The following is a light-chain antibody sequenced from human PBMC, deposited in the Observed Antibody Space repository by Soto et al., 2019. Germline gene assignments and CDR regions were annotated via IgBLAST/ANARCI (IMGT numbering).Light chain of an antibody. CDR1: QGISSW. CDR3: QQANSFPIT. Sequence: DIQMTQSPSSVSASVGDRVTITCRASQGISSWLAWYQKKPGKAPNLLIYAASSLQSGVPSRVSGSESGTDFTLTISSLQPEDCAIYFCQQANSFPITFGQGTRLEIK. J-gene: IGKJ5*01. CDR2: AAS. V-gene: IGKV1-12*01.